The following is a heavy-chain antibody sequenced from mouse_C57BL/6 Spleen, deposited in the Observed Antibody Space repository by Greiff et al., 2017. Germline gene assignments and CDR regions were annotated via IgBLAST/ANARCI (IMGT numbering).Heavy chain of an antibody. CDR3: TSSGGYYAMDY. CDR2: IDPETGGT. D-gene: IGHD1-1*02. Sequence: VQLQESGAELVRPGASVTLSCKASGYTFTDYEMHWVKQTPVHGLEWIGAIDPETGGTAYNQKFKGKAILTADKSSSTAYMELRSLTSEDSAVYYCTSSGGYYAMDYWGQGTSVTVSS. V-gene: IGHV1-15*01. J-gene: IGHJ4*01. CDR1: GYTFTDYE.